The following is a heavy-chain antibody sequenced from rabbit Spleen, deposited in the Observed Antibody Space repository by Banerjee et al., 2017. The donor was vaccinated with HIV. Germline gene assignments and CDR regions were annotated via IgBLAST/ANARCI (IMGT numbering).Heavy chain of an antibody. CDR3: ARAGTTNSGATSDFKL. Sequence: QLEESAGGLVQPGGSLKLSCKASGFTLSSYYMNWVRQAPGKGLEWIGYIDPVFGITYYANWVDGRFSISRENAQNTVFLQMTSLTAADTATYFCARAGTTNSGATSDFKLWGPGTLVTVS. CDR2: IDPVFGIT. J-gene: IGHJ4*01. CDR1: GFTLSSYY. V-gene: IGHV1S7*01. D-gene: IGHD1-1*01.